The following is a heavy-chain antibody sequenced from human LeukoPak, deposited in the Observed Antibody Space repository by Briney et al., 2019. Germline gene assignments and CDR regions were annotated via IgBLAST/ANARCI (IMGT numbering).Heavy chain of an antibody. V-gene: IGHV4-61*02. J-gene: IGHJ6*03. CDR1: GGSISSGSYY. CDR3: ARARTAAAKFEYYYYYMDV. D-gene: IGHD6-13*01. Sequence: SKTLSLTCTVSGGSISSGSYYWSWIRQPAGKGLEWIGRIYTSGSTNYNPSLKSRVTISVDTSKNQFSLKLSSVTAADTAVYYCARARTAAAKFEYYYYYMDVWGKGTTVTISS. CDR2: IYTSGST.